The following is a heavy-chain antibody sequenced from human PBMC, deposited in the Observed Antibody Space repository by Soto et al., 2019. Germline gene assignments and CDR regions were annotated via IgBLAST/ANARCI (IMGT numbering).Heavy chain of an antibody. J-gene: IGHJ4*02. D-gene: IGHD3-10*01. CDR1: GGSISSSSYY. Sequence: PSETLSLTCTVSGGSISSSSYYWGWIRQPPGKGLEWIGSIYYSGSTYYNPSLKSRVTISVDTSKNQFSLKLSSVTAADTAVYYCARRSGYGSAHYFDYWGQGTLVTVSS. CDR3: ARRSGYGSAHYFDY. V-gene: IGHV4-39*01. CDR2: IYYSGST.